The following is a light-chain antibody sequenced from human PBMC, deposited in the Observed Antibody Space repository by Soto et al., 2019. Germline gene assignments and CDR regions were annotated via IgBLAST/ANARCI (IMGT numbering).Light chain of an antibody. CDR2: NAS. Sequence: PMTQSPSSLSASVGDRVTLTCWASQSIGMYLNWYQQKPGKAPKLLISNASGLQSGVPPRFSGSGSGTDFTLTISSLQPEDFATYYCQQSHSNPITFGGGTKVEIK. V-gene: IGKV1-39*01. CDR1: QSIGMY. J-gene: IGKJ4*01. CDR3: QQSHSNPIT.